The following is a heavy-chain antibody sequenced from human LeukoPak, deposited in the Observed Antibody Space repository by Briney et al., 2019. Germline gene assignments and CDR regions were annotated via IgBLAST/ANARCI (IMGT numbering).Heavy chain of an antibody. CDR2: INPRDGET. J-gene: IGHJ4*02. CDR1: GYTFTGYY. V-gene: IGHV1-2*06. Sequence: ASVKVSCKASGYTFTGYYIHWVRQVPGQGLEWMGRINPRDGETSFAQKFQGRVTMTRDTSISTAYMELSGLRSDDTAVYYCGRDWELRFHQGGLDYWGQGTLVTVSS. CDR3: GRDWELRFHQGGLDY. D-gene: IGHD3-3*01.